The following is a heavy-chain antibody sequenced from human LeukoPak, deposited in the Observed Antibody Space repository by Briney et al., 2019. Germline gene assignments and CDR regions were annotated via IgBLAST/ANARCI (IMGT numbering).Heavy chain of an antibody. Sequence: PSETLSLTCTVSGGSISSRDYYWSWVRRPPGEGLQWIGYIYYSGSTYFNPSLKRRLSMSVDTSKNQFSLQLSSVTAADTAVYYCARVWCSSSSCSEAFDYWGQGTLVTVSS. CDR2: IYYSGST. D-gene: IGHD2-2*01. CDR3: ARVWCSSSSCSEAFDY. V-gene: IGHV4-30-4*01. J-gene: IGHJ4*02. CDR1: GGSISSRDYY.